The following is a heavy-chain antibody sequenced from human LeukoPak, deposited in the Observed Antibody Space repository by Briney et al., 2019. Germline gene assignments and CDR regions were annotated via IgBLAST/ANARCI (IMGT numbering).Heavy chain of an antibody. Sequence: PPETLSLTCTVSGGSISSYYWSWIRQPAGKGLEWIGRIYTSGSTNYNPSLKSRVTIPLDMSKSRFSLKLSSVTAADTAVYYCAGYGGFDAFDIWGQGTMVTVSS. CDR1: GGSISSYY. V-gene: IGHV4-4*07. CDR2: IYTSGST. D-gene: IGHD4/OR15-4a*01. J-gene: IGHJ3*02. CDR3: AGYGGFDAFDI.